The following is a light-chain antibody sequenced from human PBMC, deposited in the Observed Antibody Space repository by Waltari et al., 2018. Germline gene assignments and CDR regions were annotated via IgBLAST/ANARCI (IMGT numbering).Light chain of an antibody. V-gene: IGKV1-9*01. CDR2: AAP. CDR3: QQLDTYPLT. Sequence: DIQLTQSPSFLSASVGDSVTITCRASQDINSHLAWYQLRAGKAPKFLISAAPTLQSGVPSRFSGSGSGTDFTLTIRSLQPEDFATYYCQQLDTYPLTFGGGTKV. J-gene: IGKJ4*01. CDR1: QDINSH.